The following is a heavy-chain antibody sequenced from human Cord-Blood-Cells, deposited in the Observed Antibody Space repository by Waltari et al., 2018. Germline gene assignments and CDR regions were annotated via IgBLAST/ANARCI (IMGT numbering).Heavy chain of an antibody. V-gene: IGHV4-34*01. CDR3: ASGLDTLGGDY. CDR1: GGSFSGYY. D-gene: IGHD5-18*01. CDR2: INHSGST. Sequence: QVQLQQWGAGLLKPSETLSLTCAVYGGSFSGYYWSWIRQPPGKGLEWIGEINHSGSTNYNPSLKSRVTISVDTSKNQFSLKLSSVTAADTAVYYCASGLDTLGGDYWGQGTLVTVSS. J-gene: IGHJ4*02.